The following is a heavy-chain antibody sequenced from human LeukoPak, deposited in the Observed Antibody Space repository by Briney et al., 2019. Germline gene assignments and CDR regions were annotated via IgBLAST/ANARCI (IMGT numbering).Heavy chain of an antibody. J-gene: IGHJ6*02. CDR1: GGSFSGYY. D-gene: IGHD6-19*01. CDR3: AREPAVAGPSGMDV. Sequence: ASETLSLTCAVYGGSFSGYYWSWIRQPPGKGLEWIGEINHSGSTNYNPSLKSRVTISVDTSKNQFSLKLSSVTAADTAVYYCAREPAVAGPSGMDVWGQGTTVTVSS. V-gene: IGHV4-34*01. CDR2: INHSGST.